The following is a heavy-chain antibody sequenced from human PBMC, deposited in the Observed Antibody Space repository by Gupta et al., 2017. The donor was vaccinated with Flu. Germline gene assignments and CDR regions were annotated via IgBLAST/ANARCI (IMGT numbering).Heavy chain of an antibody. CDR3: AKGNIAARPTPAHFDN. D-gene: IGHD6-6*01. CDR2: ISGSGGST. J-gene: IGHJ4*02. Sequence: EAQLLESGGGLLQPGGSLRLSCAASGFTFSSYAMSWVRQAPGKGLEWVSGISGSGGSTYYADSVKGRFTISRDNSKNTLCLQINSLRAEDTAVYYCAKGNIAARPTPAHFDNWGQGTLVTVSS. V-gene: IGHV3-23*01. CDR1: GFTFSSYA.